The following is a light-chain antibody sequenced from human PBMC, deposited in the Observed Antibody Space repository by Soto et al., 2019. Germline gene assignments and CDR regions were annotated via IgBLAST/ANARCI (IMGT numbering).Light chain of an antibody. CDR3: SSYSISTAYL. CDR1: TSDIGTYNY. J-gene: IGLJ1*01. Sequence: QSALTQPASVSGSPGQSITISCSGGTSDIGTYNYVSWYQHHPGKVPKVMIYEVSNRPSGVSNRFSGSKSGNTASLTISGLQSEDEADYYCSSYSISTAYLFGTGTKLTVL. V-gene: IGLV2-14*01. CDR2: EVS.